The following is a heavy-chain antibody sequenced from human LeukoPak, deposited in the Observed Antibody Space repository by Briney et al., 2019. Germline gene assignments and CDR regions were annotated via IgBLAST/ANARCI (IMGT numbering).Heavy chain of an antibody. CDR3: ARDYYDSSGYYVNYYYYYMDV. CDR1: GYTFTSYD. D-gene: IGHD3-22*01. Sequence: GASVKVSCKASGYTFTSYDINWVRQAPGQGLEWMGWISAYNGNTNYAQKLQGRVTMTTDTSTSTAYMELRSLRSDDTAVYYCARDYYDSSGYYVNYYYYYMDVWGKGTTVTISS. CDR2: ISAYNGNT. J-gene: IGHJ6*03. V-gene: IGHV1-18*01.